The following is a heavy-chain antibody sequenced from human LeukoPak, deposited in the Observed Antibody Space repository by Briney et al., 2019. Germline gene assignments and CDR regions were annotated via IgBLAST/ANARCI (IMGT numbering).Heavy chain of an antibody. V-gene: IGHV3-53*01. J-gene: IGHJ4*02. Sequence: GGSLRLSCVASGLSVRGSYMSWVRQAPGKGLEWVSVIYSGDRTYYADSVRGRFTISRDTSKNTLYLQMNNLRADDTAMYYCTRDLTGSTWSENDYWGQGTLVTISS. CDR1: GLSVRGSY. CDR3: TRDLTGSTWSENDY. CDR2: IYSGDRT. D-gene: IGHD6-13*01.